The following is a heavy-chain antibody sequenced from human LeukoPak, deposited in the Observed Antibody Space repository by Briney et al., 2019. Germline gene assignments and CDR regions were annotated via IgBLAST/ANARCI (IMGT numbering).Heavy chain of an antibody. CDR3: ARALYSSSWYPPNDAFDI. V-gene: IGHV3-7*01. CDR2: IKQDGSEK. J-gene: IGHJ3*02. Sequence: GGSLRLSCAASGFTFSSYWMSWVRQAPGKGLEWVANIKQDGSEKYYVDSVKGRFTISRDNAKNSLYLQMNSLRAEDTAVYYCARALYSSSWYPPNDAFDIWGQGTMVTVSS. D-gene: IGHD6-13*01. CDR1: GFTFSSYW.